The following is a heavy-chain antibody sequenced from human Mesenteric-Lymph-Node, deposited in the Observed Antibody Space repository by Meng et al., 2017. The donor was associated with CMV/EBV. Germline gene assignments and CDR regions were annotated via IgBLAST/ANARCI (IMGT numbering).Heavy chain of an antibody. J-gene: IGHJ4*02. V-gene: IGHV1-58*01. Sequence: SVKVSCKPSGFTFTNSAVHWVRQARGQRPEWIGWIVVGSGDTNYAQEFQERVTIIRDLSTSSAYMELSSLISEDTAVYYCAAVGFWSDNYKGNFDFWGQRTLVTVSS. CDR3: AAVGFWSDNYKGNFDF. D-gene: IGHD3-3*01. CDR1: GFTFTNSA. CDR2: IVVGSGDT.